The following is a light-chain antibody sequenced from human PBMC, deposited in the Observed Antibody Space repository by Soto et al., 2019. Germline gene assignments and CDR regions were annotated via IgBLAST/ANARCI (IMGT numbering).Light chain of an antibody. J-gene: IGLJ3*02. V-gene: IGLV2-11*01. CDR3: CSYTARFTLL. CDR2: DVS. CDR1: SSDVGGYNH. Sequence: QSALTQPRSVSGSPGQSVTISCTGTSSDVGGYNHVSWYQHHPGKAPKLMIYDVSQRPSGVPDRFSGSKSGTQASLTISGLQAEDEADYYCCSYTARFTLLFGGGTKVTVL.